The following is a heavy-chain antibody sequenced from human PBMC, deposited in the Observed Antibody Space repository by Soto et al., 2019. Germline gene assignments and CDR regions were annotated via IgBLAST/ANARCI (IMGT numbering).Heavy chain of an antibody. V-gene: IGHV4-59*06. CDR3: ARVYSSSWIFFDY. D-gene: IGHD6-13*01. CDR2: IYYSWST. Sequence: PSETLSLTCTVSGGSISSYYWSWIRQHPGKGLEWIGYIYYSWSTYYNPSLKSRVTISVDTSKNQFSLKLSSVTAADTAVYYCARVYSSSWIFFDYWGQGTLVTVSS. J-gene: IGHJ4*02. CDR1: GGSISSYY.